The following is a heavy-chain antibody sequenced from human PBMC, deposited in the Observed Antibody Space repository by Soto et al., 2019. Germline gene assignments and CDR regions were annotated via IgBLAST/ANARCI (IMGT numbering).Heavy chain of an antibody. CDR1: GFTFSSYW. J-gene: IGHJ6*02. CDR3: ARVYSGSYEAHYYYGMVV. CDR2: IKQDGSEK. Sequence: GGSLRLSCAASGFTFSSYWMSWVRQAPGKGLEWVANIKQDGSEKYYVDSVKGRFTISRDNAKNSLYLQVNSLRAEDTAVYYCARVYSGSYEAHYYYGMVVSGPGTTVTVS. V-gene: IGHV3-7*01. D-gene: IGHD1-26*01.